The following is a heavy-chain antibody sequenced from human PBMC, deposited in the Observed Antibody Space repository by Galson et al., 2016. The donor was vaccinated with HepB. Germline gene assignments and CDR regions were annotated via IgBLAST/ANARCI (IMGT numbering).Heavy chain of an antibody. D-gene: IGHD5-24*01. CDR2: IRSQAYGGTA. Sequence: SLRLSCATSGFTFSGYTIRWFRQAPGKGLEWVGFIRSQAYGGTADHAASVKGRFTISRDDSSSIAYLQMSRLKTEDTGVYYCTRDGGDGYNNLDSWGQGTLVTVSS. CDR1: GFTFSGYT. J-gene: IGHJ4*02. CDR3: TRDGGDGYNNLDS. V-gene: IGHV3-49*03.